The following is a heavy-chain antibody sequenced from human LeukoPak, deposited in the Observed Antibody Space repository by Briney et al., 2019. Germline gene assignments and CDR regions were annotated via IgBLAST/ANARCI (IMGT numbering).Heavy chain of an antibody. CDR3: ARWGSSCPFDY. D-gene: IGHD6-13*01. CDR1: GFTFSSYS. V-gene: IGHV3-21*01. Sequence: PGGSLRLSCAASGFTFSSYSMNWVRQAPGKGLEWVSSISSSSSYIYYADSAKGRFTISRDNAKNSLHLQMNSLRAEDTAVYYCARWGSSCPFDYWGQGTLVTVSS. CDR2: ISSSSSYI. J-gene: IGHJ4*02.